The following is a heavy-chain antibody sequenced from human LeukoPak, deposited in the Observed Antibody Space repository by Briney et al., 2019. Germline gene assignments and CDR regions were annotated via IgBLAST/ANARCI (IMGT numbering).Heavy chain of an antibody. CDR2: IYGNGERT. J-gene: IGHJ4*02. D-gene: IGHD6-19*01. CDR3: AKDVVPDSGWDLDY. Sequence: QPGGSLRLSCVASGFTFSTYSMTWVRRAPGKGLEWVSSIYGNGERTFYADSVKGRFTIFRDNSKNTLYLEMLGLRPEDTAVYYCAKDVVPDSGWDLDYWGQGTLVTVSS. V-gene: IGHV3-23*01. CDR1: GFTFSTYS.